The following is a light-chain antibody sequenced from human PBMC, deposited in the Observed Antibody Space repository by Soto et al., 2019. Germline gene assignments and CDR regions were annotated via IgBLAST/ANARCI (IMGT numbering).Light chain of an antibody. V-gene: IGLV2-11*01. Sequence: QSALTQPRSVSGSPGQSVTISCTGTSSDVGDYNYVSWYQQHPGKAPKLMIYDVNKRPSGVPDRFAGYKSGNTASLTISGLQAEDEADYYCCSYAGSYPLWVFGGGTKLTVL. CDR1: SSDVGDYNY. CDR2: DVN. CDR3: CSYAGSYPLWV. J-gene: IGLJ3*02.